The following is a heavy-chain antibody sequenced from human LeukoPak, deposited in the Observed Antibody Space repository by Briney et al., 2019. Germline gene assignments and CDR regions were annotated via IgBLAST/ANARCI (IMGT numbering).Heavy chain of an antibody. Sequence: GGSLRLSCAASGFTFSDYYMTWIRQAPGKGLEWVSYISSSGSTIYYADSLRGRFTISRDSAMDSVSLQMDSLRAEDTAVYYCTRGRRFCGGDCHSWFDSWGQGTLVTVSS. J-gene: IGHJ5*01. V-gene: IGHV3-11*04. CDR3: TRGRRFCGGDCHSWFDS. CDR1: GFTFSDYY. CDR2: ISSSGSTI. D-gene: IGHD2-21*02.